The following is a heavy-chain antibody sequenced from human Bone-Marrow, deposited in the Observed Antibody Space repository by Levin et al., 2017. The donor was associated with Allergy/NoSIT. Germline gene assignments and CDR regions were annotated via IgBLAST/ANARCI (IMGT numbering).Heavy chain of an antibody. J-gene: IGHJ6*02. Sequence: GGSLRLSCVASGFTFSSYWMNWVRQAPGKGLEWVANIKRDGSEGFYVDSVKVRVTISRDNAKNSLYLQMDSLRVEDTAVYYCAGGDYYQNDMDVWGQGTTVTVSS. CDR3: AGGDYYQNDMDV. CDR1: GFTFSSYW. V-gene: IGHV3-7*04. CDR2: IKRDGSEG.